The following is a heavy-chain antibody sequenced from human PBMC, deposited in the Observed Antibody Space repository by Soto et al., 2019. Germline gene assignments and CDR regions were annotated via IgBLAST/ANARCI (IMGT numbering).Heavy chain of an antibody. CDR2: IYHSGST. CDR3: ARQDYNFLTGYYETFDY. Sequence: SETLSLTCAVSGGSISSGGYSWSWIRQPPGKGLEWIGHIYHSGSTYYNPSLKSRVTLSVDRPNNQVSLNLSSVTAADTAVYYCARQDYNFLTGYYETFDYWGQGTLVTVSS. V-gene: IGHV4-30-2*01. CDR1: GGSISSGGYS. D-gene: IGHD3-9*01. J-gene: IGHJ4*02.